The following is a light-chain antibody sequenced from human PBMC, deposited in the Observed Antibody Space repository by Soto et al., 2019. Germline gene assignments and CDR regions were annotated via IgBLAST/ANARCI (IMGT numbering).Light chain of an antibody. J-gene: IGLJ1*01. CDR2: DVS. V-gene: IGLV2-11*01. Sequence: QSALTQPRSVSGSPGQSVTISCTGTSSDVGGYNYVSWYQQHPGKAPKLIIYDVSMRPSGVPDRFSGSKSGNTASLTISGLQAEDEADYYCCSFAGVYTFVFGTGTKLTVL. CDR3: CSFAGVYTFV. CDR1: SSDVGGYNY.